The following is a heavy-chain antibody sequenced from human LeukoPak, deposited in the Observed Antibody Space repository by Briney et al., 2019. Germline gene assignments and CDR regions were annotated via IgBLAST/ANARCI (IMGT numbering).Heavy chain of an antibody. CDR2: IYYSGST. CDR1: GGSISSYY. J-gene: IGHJ4*02. D-gene: IGHD3-3*01. Sequence: SETLSLTCTVSGGSISSYYWSWIRQPAGKGLEWIGYIYYSGSTYYNPSLKSRVTISVDTSKNQFSLKLSSVTAADTAVYYCAREYYDFWSGLFDYWGQGTLVTVSS. V-gene: IGHV4-59*06. CDR3: AREYYDFWSGLFDY.